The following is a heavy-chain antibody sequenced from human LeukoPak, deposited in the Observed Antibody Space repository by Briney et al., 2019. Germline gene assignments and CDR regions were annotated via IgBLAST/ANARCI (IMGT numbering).Heavy chain of an antibody. CDR2: IYSDGST. CDR1: GFTVSGSY. CDR3: ANWIGSSSRDY. V-gene: IGHV3-53*01. J-gene: IGHJ4*02. D-gene: IGHD6-6*01. Sequence: GGSLRLSCAASGFTVSGSYMSWVRQPPGKGLEWVSVIYSDGSTYYADSVRGRFTISRDNSNNALYLQMDSLRTEDTAVYYCANWIGSSSRDYWGQGTLVTVSS.